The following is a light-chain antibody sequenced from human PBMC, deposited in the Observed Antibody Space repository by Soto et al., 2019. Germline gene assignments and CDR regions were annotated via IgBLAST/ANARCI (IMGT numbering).Light chain of an antibody. J-gene: IGLJ1*01. CDR3: QSYDSSLSGSSV. CDR1: SSNIGAGYD. Sequence: QSVLTQPPSVSGAPGQRVTISCTGSSSNIGAGYDVHWYQQLPGTAPKLLIYGNTNRLSGVPDRFSGSRSGTSASLAITGLQAEDDGDYCCQSYDSSLSGSSVFGTGTKVTVL. V-gene: IGLV1-40*01. CDR2: GNT.